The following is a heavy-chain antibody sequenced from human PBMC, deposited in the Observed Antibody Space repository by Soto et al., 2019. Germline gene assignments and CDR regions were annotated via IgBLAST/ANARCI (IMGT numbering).Heavy chain of an antibody. CDR1: GFTFDDYT. CDR2: ISWDGGST. CDR3: AKDMGDSSGWYFGDY. J-gene: IGHJ4*02. Sequence: GGSLRLSCAASGFTFDDYTMHWVRQAPGKGLEWVSLISWDGGSTYYADSVKGRFTISRDNSKNSLYLQMNSLRTEDTALYYCAKDMGDSSGWYFGDYWGQGTLVTVSS. D-gene: IGHD6-19*01. V-gene: IGHV3-43*01.